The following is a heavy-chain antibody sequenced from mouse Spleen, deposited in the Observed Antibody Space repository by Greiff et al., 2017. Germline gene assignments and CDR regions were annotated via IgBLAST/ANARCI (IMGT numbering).Heavy chain of an antibody. CDR1: GFTFSSYA. CDR2: ISSGGSYT. Sequence: EVKLVESGGGLVKPGGSLKLSCAASGFTFSSYAMSWVRQSPEKRLEWVAEISSGGSYTYYPDSVKGRFTISRDNAKNTLYLQMSSLKSEDTAMYYCARGDYYGSSYPYFDYWGQGTTLTVSS. CDR3: ARGDYYGSSYPYFDY. D-gene: IGHD1-1*01. V-gene: IGHV5-6*03. J-gene: IGHJ2*01.